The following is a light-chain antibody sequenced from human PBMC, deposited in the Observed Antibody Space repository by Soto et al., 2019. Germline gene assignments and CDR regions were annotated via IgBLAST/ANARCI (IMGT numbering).Light chain of an antibody. J-gene: IGKJ5*01. CDR1: QSLSSSS. Sequence: EIVLTQSPGTLSMSPGERATLSFRASQSLSSSSLAWYQQKPGQAPRLLISGASSRAADIPDRFSGSGSGTEFTLTISSLQSEDFAVYYCQHYHGWPITFGQRTRLEIK. CDR2: GAS. CDR3: QHYHGWPIT. V-gene: IGKV3-20*01.